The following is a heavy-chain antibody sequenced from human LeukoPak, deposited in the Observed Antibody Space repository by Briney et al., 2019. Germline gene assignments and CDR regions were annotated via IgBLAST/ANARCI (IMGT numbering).Heavy chain of an antibody. D-gene: IGHD3-10*01. CDR2: ISGSGGST. V-gene: IGHV3-23*01. CDR3: ASFQVVRGVIITPFDY. J-gene: IGHJ4*02. Sequence: GGSLRLSCAASGFTFSSYAMSWVRQAPGKGLEWVSAISGSGGSTYYADSVKGRFTISRDNSKNTLYLQMNSLRAEDTAVYYCASFQVVRGVIITPFDYWGQGTLVTVSS. CDR1: GFTFSSYA.